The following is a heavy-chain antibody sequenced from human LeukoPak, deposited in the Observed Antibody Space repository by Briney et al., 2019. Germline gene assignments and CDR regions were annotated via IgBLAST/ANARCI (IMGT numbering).Heavy chain of an antibody. Sequence: GESLKISCKGSGYSFTNYWIGWVRQMPGKGLKWMGIIYPGDSDARYSPSFQGQVTISADKSISTAYLQWSSLKASDTAMYYCARRRDLYSGSYYPFDYWGQGTLVTVSS. CDR3: ARRRDLYSGSYYPFDY. J-gene: IGHJ4*02. CDR2: IYPGDSDA. D-gene: IGHD1-26*01. V-gene: IGHV5-51*01. CDR1: GYSFTNYW.